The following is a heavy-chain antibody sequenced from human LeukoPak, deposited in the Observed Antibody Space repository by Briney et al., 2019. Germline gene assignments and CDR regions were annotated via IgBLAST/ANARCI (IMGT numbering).Heavy chain of an antibody. D-gene: IGHD2/OR15-2a*01. CDR3: AYSTNPARDY. V-gene: IGHV4-39*01. CDR2: IYYGGST. Sequence: SETLSLTCTVSGGSIGSWTYYWGWIRQPPGKGLEWIGTIYYGGSTYYNPSLKSRVTISVDTSKNQFSLKLTSVTAADTAVYYCAYSTNPARDYWRQGTRVTVSS. CDR1: GGSIGSWTYY. J-gene: IGHJ4*02.